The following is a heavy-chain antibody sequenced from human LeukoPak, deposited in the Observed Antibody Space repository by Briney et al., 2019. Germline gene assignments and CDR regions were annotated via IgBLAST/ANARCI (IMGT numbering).Heavy chain of an antibody. CDR3: ARARILAYCGGDCSSYYFDY. V-gene: IGHV3-74*01. Sequence: GWSLRLSCPPTGFTFSSHWKHWLRPAPGKGLVWVSRINSDGSSTSYTDSVKGRCTISRDNAKNTLYLQMNSLRAEDTAVYYCARARILAYCGGDCSSYYFDYWGQGTLVTVP. CDR2: INSDGSST. CDR1: GFTFSSHW. D-gene: IGHD2-21*01. J-gene: IGHJ4*02.